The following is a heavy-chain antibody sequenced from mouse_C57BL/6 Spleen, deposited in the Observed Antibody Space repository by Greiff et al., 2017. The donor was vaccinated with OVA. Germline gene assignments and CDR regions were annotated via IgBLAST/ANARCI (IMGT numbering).Heavy chain of an antibody. CDR1: GYSITSGYY. J-gene: IGHJ3*01. V-gene: IGHV3-6*01. CDR3: ARGDDGYYWFAY. Sequence: EVKLQESGPGLVKPSQSLSLTCSVTGYSITSGYYWNWIRQFPGNKLEWMGYISYDGSNNYNPSLKNRISITRDTSKNQFFLKLNSVTTEDTATYYCARGDDGYYWFAYWGQGTLVTVSA. D-gene: IGHD2-3*01. CDR2: ISYDGSN.